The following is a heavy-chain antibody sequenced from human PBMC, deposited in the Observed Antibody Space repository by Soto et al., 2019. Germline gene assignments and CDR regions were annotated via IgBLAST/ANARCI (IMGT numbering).Heavy chain of an antibody. CDR2: ISSGGSTI. CDR1: GFTFSSYE. V-gene: IGHV3-48*03. CDR3: ARDRWGGAVVD. Sequence: ESGGGLVQPGGSLRLSCAASGFTFSSYEMNWVRQAPGKGLEWVSYISSGGSTIYYADSVKGRFTISRDNAKNSLFLQMNSLRAEDTAVYYCARDRWGGAVVDWGQGTLVTVSS. J-gene: IGHJ4*02. D-gene: IGHD7-27*01.